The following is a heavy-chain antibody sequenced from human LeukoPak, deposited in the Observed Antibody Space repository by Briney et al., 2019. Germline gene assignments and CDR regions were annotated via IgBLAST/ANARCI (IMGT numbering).Heavy chain of an antibody. CDR2: ISSSSSYI. CDR3: ARVGATVGGDAFDI. J-gene: IGHJ3*02. D-gene: IGHD1-26*01. V-gene: IGHV3-21*01. Sequence: GGSLRLSRAASGFTFSSYSMNWVRQAPGKGLEWVSSISSSSSYIYYADSVKGRFTISRDNAKNSLYLQMNSLRAEDTAVYYCARVGATVGGDAFDIWGQGTMVTVSS. CDR1: GFTFSSYS.